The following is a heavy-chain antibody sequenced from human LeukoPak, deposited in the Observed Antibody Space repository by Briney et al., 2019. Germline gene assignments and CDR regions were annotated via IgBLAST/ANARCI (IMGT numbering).Heavy chain of an antibody. CDR1: GFTFSDSY. CDR3: ARDYYDILTGFNDYYMDV. V-gene: IGHV3-11*06. D-gene: IGHD3-9*01. J-gene: IGHJ6*03. Sequence: KPGGSLRLSCAASGFTFSDSYMTWVRQAPGKGLEWLSYISGDSGDTNYADSVKGRFTISRDNAKNSLYLQMNSLRAEDTAVYYCARDYYDILTGFNDYYMDVWGKGTTVTISS. CDR2: ISGDSGDT.